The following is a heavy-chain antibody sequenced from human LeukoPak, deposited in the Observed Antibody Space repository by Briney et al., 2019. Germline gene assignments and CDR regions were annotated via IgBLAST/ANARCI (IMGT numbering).Heavy chain of an antibody. J-gene: IGHJ4*02. CDR3: ARGDTVATGLYDY. Sequence: GGSLRLSCAASGFTFSNYWMSWVRQAPGKGLEWLANINQDGREMYYVDSVKGRFTISRDNGKNSLYLQINSLRADDTAVYYCARGDTVATGLYDYWGQGTLVTVSS. CDR1: GFTFSNYW. D-gene: IGHD5-12*01. CDR2: INQDGREM. V-gene: IGHV3-7*01.